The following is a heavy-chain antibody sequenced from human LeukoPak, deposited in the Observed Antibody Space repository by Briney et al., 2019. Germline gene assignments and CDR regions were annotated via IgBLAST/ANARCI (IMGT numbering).Heavy chain of an antibody. D-gene: IGHD3-10*02. CDR2: IYYSGST. CDR3: ASHSSYVSPFRS. Sequence: SETLSLTCTVSGGSISKSSYYWGWIRQPPGKGLEWIGSIYYSGSTYYNPSLKSRVTISVETSKNQFSLKLSSVTAADTAVYYCASHSSYVSPFRSWGRGPLVTVSP. CDR1: GGSISKSSYY. J-gene: IGHJ5*02. V-gene: IGHV4-39*01.